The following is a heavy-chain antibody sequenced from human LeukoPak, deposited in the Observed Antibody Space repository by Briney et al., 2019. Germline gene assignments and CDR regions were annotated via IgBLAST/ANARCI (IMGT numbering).Heavy chain of an antibody. Sequence: SETLSLTCAVYGGSFSGYYWSWIRQPPGKGLEWIGEINHSGSTNYNPSLKSRVTISVDTSKNQFSLKLSSVTAADTAVYYCARIPASNTAMVTEVGYWGQGTLVTVSS. D-gene: IGHD5-18*01. CDR3: ARIPASNTAMVTEVGY. CDR2: INHSGST. CDR1: GGSFSGYY. J-gene: IGHJ4*02. V-gene: IGHV4-34*01.